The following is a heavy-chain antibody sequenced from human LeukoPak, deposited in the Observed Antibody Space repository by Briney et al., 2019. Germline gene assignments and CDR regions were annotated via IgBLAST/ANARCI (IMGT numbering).Heavy chain of an antibody. CDR1: GGTFSSYA. CDR3: ARIVTHDYGDLDY. J-gene: IGHJ4*02. CDR2: IIPIFGTA. D-gene: IGHD4-17*01. Sequence: SVKVSCKASGGTFSSYAISWVRQAPGQGLEWMGGIIPIFGTANYAQKSQGRVTITADESTSTAYMELSSLRSEDTAVYYCARIVTHDYGDLDYGGQGTLVTVS. V-gene: IGHV1-69*13.